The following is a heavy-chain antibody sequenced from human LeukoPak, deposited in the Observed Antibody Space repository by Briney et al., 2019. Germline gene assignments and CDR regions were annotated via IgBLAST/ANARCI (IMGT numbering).Heavy chain of an antibody. J-gene: IGHJ4*02. CDR3: ARHRYYDILTGPFDY. CDR2: IYNSVTT. V-gene: IGHV4-59*08. Sequence: PSETLSLTCTVSGGSISNHYWSWIRQPPGKGLEWIGYIYNSVTTNYNPSLKSRVTISVDTSKNQFSLKLTSVTAADTAVYYCARHRYYDILTGPFDYWGQGTLVTVSS. CDR1: GGSISNHY. D-gene: IGHD3-9*01.